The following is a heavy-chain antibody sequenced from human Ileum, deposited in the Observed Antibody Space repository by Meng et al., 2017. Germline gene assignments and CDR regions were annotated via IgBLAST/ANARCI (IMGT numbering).Heavy chain of an antibody. Sequence: QVQLQQWGAGLLKPSETLSPTCVVDGGSFSANYWTWIRQPPGKGLEWIGEINHSGSTNYKPSLKSRVTISVDTSKKQFSLKLTSVTAADTAVYYCARENTIFGVVWGSWFDPWGQGTLVTVSS. CDR1: GGSFSANY. D-gene: IGHD3-3*01. CDR3: ARENTIFGVVWGSWFDP. V-gene: IGHV4-34*01. J-gene: IGHJ5*02. CDR2: INHSGST.